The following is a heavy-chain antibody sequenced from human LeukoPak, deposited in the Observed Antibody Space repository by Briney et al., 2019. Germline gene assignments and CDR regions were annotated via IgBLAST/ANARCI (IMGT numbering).Heavy chain of an antibody. Sequence: ASVKVSCKASGYTFSGYYLHWVRQAPGQGLEWMGWINPNSGGTNSAQKFQGRVTMTRDTSIITAYMELSRLRSDDTAVYYCARLDVDIVATGGDYWGQGTLVTVSS. CDR1: GYTFSGYY. CDR2: INPNSGGT. D-gene: IGHD5-12*01. V-gene: IGHV1-2*02. CDR3: ARLDVDIVATGGDY. J-gene: IGHJ4*02.